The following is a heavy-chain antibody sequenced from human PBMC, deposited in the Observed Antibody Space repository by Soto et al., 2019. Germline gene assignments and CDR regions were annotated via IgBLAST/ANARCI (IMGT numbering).Heavy chain of an antibody. V-gene: IGHV1-18*01. J-gene: IGHJ6*02. CDR1: GYIFTSYG. CDR3: ARGGYYDSSGSRNYHYYGMDV. Sequence: QVQVVQSGGEVKKPGASVRVSCKTSGYIFTSYGISWVRQAPGQGLEWLGWISPYDDNTNYAQNLQGRVRMTTDTYXXTAYMELRSLRSDDTAVYYCARGGYYDSSGSRNYHYYGMDVWGQGTTITVS. CDR2: ISPYDDNT. D-gene: IGHD3-22*01.